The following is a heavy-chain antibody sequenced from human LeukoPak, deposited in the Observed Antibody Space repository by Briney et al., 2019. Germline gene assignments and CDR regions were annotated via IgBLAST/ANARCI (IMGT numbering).Heavy chain of an antibody. D-gene: IGHD6-19*01. CDR1: GFTFSSYA. CDR2: ISGSGGST. Sequence: PGASLRLSCAASGFTFSSYAMSWVRQAPGKGLEWVSAISGSGGSTYYADSVKGRFTISRDNSKNTPYLQMNSLRAEDTAVYYCANRIAVAGGNYFDYWGQGTLVTVSS. CDR3: ANRIAVAGGNYFDY. V-gene: IGHV3-23*01. J-gene: IGHJ4*02.